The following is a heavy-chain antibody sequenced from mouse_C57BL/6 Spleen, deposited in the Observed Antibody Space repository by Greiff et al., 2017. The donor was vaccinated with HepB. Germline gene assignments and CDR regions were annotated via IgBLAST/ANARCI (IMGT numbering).Heavy chain of an antibody. CDR3: ASPKTAQATYFDY. Sequence: QVQLQQSGAELARPGASVKMSCKASGYTFTSYTMHWVKQRPGQGLEWIGYINPSSGYTKYNQKFKDKATLTADKSSSTAYMQLSSQTSEDSAVYYCASPKTAQATYFDYWGQGTTLTVSS. CDR1: GYTFTSYT. J-gene: IGHJ2*01. CDR2: INPSSGYT. V-gene: IGHV1-4*01. D-gene: IGHD3-2*02.